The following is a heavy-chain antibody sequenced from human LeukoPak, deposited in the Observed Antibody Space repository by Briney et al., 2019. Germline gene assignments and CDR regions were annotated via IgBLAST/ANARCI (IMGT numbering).Heavy chain of an antibody. CDR3: ARASGYSGYDPFDY. J-gene: IGHJ4*02. CDR2: ISSSSSYI. CDR1: GFTFSSYS. V-gene: IGHV3-21*01. D-gene: IGHD5-12*01. Sequence: GGSLRLSCAASGFTFSSYSMNWVRQAPGKGLEWVSSISSSSSYIYYADSAKGRFTISRDNAKNSLYLQMNSLRAEDTAVYYCARASGYSGYDPFDYWGQGTLVTVSS.